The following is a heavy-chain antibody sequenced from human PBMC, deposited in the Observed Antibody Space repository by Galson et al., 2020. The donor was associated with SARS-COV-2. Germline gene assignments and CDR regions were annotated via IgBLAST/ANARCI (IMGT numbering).Heavy chain of an antibody. Sequence: ETSETLSLTCTVSGGSISSSSYYWGWIRQPPGKGLEWIGSIYYSGSTYYNPSLKSRVTISVDTSKNQFSLKLSSVTAADTAVYYCARHQSSVGAPYYFDYWGQGTLVTVSS. CDR3: ARHQSSVGAPYYFDY. CDR1: GGSISSSSYY. D-gene: IGHD1-26*01. J-gene: IGHJ4*02. V-gene: IGHV4-39*01. CDR2: IYYSGST.